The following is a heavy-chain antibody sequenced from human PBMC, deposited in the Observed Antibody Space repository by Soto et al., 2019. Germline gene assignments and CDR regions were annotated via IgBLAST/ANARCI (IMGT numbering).Heavy chain of an antibody. V-gene: IGHV3-48*02. J-gene: IGHJ4*02. D-gene: IGHD6-25*01. CDR3: ASWPDAADY. CDR1: GFTFSSCS. CDR2: ISSTSSTI. Sequence: AGGSLRLSCAASGFTFSSCSMNWVRQAPGKGLEWLSYISSTSSTIYYADSVKGRFTISRDNAKNSLYLQVNSLRDEDTAVYYCASWPDAADYWGQGTLVTVSS.